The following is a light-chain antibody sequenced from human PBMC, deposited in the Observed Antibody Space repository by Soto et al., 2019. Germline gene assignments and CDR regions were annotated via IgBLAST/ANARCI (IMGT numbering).Light chain of an antibody. J-gene: IGLJ2*01. CDR2: YDS. CDR3: QVWDSSNDRSVV. CDR1: NIGSKS. V-gene: IGLV3-21*04. Sequence: SYELTQPPSVSVAPGKTARITCGGNNIGSKSVHWYQQKPGQAPVLVIYYDSDRPSGIPERFSGSNAGNTATLTISGVEAGDEADYYCQVWDSSNDRSVVYGGGTKLTVL.